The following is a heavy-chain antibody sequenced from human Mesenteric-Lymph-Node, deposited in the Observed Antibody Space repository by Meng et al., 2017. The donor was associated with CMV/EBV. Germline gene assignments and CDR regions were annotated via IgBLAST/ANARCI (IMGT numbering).Heavy chain of an antibody. D-gene: IGHD1-7*01. V-gene: IGHV4-61*01. CDR3: ARSPNWNYEDY. CDR1: GGSVSRDTYY. CDR2: VYYSGST. J-gene: IGHJ4*02. Sequence: SETLSLTCTVSGGSVSRDTYYWNWIRQPPGKGLEWIGYVYYSGSTNYSPSLKSRVTISVDTSKNQFSLKLSSVTAADTAVYYCARSPNWNYEDYWGQGTLVTVSS.